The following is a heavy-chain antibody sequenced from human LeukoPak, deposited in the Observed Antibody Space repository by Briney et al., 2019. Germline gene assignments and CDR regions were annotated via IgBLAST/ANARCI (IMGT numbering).Heavy chain of an antibody. CDR2: IKPDGSER. J-gene: IGHJ4*02. CDR1: GFTFSSYW. D-gene: IGHD4-17*01. V-gene: IGHV3-7*01. CDR3: AEGSNYGDSSF. Sequence: PGGSLTLSCAASGFTFSSYWMSWVRQVPGKGPEWVANIKPDGSERYYVDSVKGRFIVSRDNAKKSLFLQMNSLRAEDTAMYYCAEGSNYGDSSFWGQGTLVTASS.